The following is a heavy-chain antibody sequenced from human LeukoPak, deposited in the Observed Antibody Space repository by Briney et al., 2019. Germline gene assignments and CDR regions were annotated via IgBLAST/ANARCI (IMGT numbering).Heavy chain of an antibody. CDR2: IYTSGST. CDR1: GGSISSGSYY. D-gene: IGHD5-12*01. J-gene: IGHJ4*02. V-gene: IGHV4-61*02. Sequence: PSETLSLTCTVSGGSISSGSYYWSWIRQPAGKGLEWIGRIYTSGSTNYNPSLKSRVTMSVDTSKNQFSLKLSSVTAADTAVYYCARDYRYSGYDYKSDQWGQGTLVTVSS. CDR3: ARDYRYSGYDYKSDQ.